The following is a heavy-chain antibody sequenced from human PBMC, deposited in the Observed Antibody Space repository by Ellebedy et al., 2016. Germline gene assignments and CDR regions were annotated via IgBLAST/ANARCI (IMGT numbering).Heavy chain of an antibody. CDR2: INPSGGST. CDR1: GYTFTSYY. D-gene: IGHD3-3*01. Sequence: ASVKVSXXASGYTFTSYYMHWVRQAPGQGLEWMGIINPSGGSTSYAQKFQGRVTMTRDTSTSTVYMELRSLRSDDTAVYYCARDTGLDALEWLLYQYYYMDVWGKGTTVTVSS. V-gene: IGHV1-46*01. CDR3: ARDTGLDALEWLLYQYYYMDV. J-gene: IGHJ6*03.